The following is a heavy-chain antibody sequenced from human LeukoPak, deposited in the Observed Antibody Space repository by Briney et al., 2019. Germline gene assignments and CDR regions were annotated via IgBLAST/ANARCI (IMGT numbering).Heavy chain of an antibody. CDR2: MWYDGSKD. J-gene: IGHJ4*02. Sequence: GGPLRLSCAPPGFAFSTSGIHRVPQAPGKGLGWVSVMWYDGSKDYYADSVKGRFTISRDTSKNTLYLQMNNLRAEDTAVYYCAKDRETYEYTFDYWGQGTLVTVSS. CDR1: GFAFSTSG. CDR3: AKDRETYEYTFDY. V-gene: IGHV3-33*06. D-gene: IGHD6-6*01.